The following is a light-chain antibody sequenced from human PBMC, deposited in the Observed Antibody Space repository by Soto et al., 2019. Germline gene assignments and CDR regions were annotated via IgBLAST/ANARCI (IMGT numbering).Light chain of an antibody. CDR2: GNN. CDR1: SSNIGDNY. V-gene: IGLV1-44*01. Sequence: QSVLTQPPSASGTPGQRVTISCSGSSSNIGDNYVSWYQQLPGTAPKLLIYGNNQRPSGVPDRFSGSKSGTSASLAISGLQSEDEADYYCATWDDTLNGLFGGGTKLTVL. CDR3: ATWDDTLNGL. J-gene: IGLJ2*01.